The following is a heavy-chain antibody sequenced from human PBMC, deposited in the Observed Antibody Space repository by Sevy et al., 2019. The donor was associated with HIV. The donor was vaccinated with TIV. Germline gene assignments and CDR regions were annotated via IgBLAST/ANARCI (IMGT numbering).Heavy chain of an antibody. V-gene: IGHV3-74*01. CDR3: ARAQYYDFWSGYSIPPVNDY. CDR1: GFTFSSYW. J-gene: IGHJ4*02. Sequence: GGSLRLSCAASGFTFSSYWMHWVRQAPGKGLVWVSRINSDGSSTSYADSVKGRFTISRDNAKNTLYLQMNSLRAEDTAVYYCARAQYYDFWSGYSIPPVNDYWGQGTLVTVSS. D-gene: IGHD3-3*01. CDR2: INSDGSST.